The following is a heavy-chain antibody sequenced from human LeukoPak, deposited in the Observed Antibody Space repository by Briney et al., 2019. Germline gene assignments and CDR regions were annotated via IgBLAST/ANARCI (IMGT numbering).Heavy chain of an antibody. V-gene: IGHV1-2*02. Sequence: ASVRVSCKASGYTFTAYFIHWVRQAPGQGLEWLGWINPNSGDTHNAQRFQGRVTMNRDTSITTAYMELSRLKSDDTAVYYCARGLMSAVGVGYFDYWGQGTLVTVSS. CDR3: ARGLMSAVGVGYFDY. D-gene: IGHD1-26*01. J-gene: IGHJ4*02. CDR1: GYTFTAYF. CDR2: INPNSGDT.